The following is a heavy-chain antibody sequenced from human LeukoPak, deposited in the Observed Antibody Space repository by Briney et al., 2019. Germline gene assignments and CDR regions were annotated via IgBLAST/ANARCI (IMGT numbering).Heavy chain of an antibody. CDR1: GGSISSYY. D-gene: IGHD3-22*01. CDR2: VYYSGST. J-gene: IGHJ4*02. CDR3: ARGPPRYGGYYYGDY. Sequence: SETLSLTCSVSGGSISSYYWSWLRQPPGKGLEWIGYVYYSGSTNYNPSLKSRVTISVDTSKNQFSLKLTSVTAADTAVYYCARGPPRYGGYYYGDYWGQGTLVTVSS. V-gene: IGHV4-59*01.